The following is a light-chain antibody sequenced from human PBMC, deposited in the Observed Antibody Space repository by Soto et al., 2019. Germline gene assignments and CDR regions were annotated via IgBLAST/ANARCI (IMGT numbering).Light chain of an antibody. Sequence: QSVLTQPASVSGSPGQSITISCTGTSSDVGAYNYVSWYQHHPGKAPKLMIYDVSNRPSGVSNRFSGSKSGNTASLTISGLQAEDEADYYCSSYTTSSTRVFGGGTKLTDL. J-gene: IGLJ2*01. CDR3: SSYTTSSTRV. V-gene: IGLV2-14*03. CDR2: DVS. CDR1: SSDVGAYNY.